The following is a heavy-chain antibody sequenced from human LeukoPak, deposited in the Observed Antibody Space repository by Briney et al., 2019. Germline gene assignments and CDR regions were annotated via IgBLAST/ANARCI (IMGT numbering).Heavy chain of an antibody. V-gene: IGHV1-2*02. Sequence: GAPLKVSRKASVYTFTGSYMHWVRQAPGQGLEWRGWINPNSGGTNYAQKFQGRVTMTRDTSISTAYMELSRLRSDDTAVYYCARSYYYDSSGYSDAFDIWGQGTMVTVSS. CDR2: INPNSGGT. CDR1: VYTFTGSY. J-gene: IGHJ3*02. D-gene: IGHD3-22*01. CDR3: ARSYYYDSSGYSDAFDI.